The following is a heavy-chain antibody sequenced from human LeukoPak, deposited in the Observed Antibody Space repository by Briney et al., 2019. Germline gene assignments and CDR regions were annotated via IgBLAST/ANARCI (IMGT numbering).Heavy chain of an antibody. V-gene: IGHV1-18*01. J-gene: IGHJ6*03. D-gene: IGHD3-16*02. CDR2: ISAYNGNT. CDR1: GYTFTSYG. Sequence: GASVKVSCKASGYTFTSYGISWVRQAPGQGLEWMGWISAYNGNTNYAQKLQGRVTMTTDTSTSTAYMELRSLRSDDTAVYYCARAVAFGGVIVIPYYYYYMDVWGKGTTVTISS. CDR3: ARAVAFGGVIVIPYYYYYMDV.